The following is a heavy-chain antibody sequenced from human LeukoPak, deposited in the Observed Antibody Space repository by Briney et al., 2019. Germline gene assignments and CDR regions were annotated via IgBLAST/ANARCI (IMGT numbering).Heavy chain of an antibody. CDR2: INPNSGGT. D-gene: IGHD3-3*01. Sequence: ASVKVSCKASGYTLTGYYMHWVRQAPGQGLEWMGWINPNSGGTNYAQKFQGRVTMTRDTSISTAYMELSRLRSDDTAVYYCARGGITIFGVVIINYFDYWGQGTLVTVSS. CDR3: ARGGITIFGVVIINYFDY. V-gene: IGHV1-2*02. J-gene: IGHJ4*02. CDR1: GYTLTGYY.